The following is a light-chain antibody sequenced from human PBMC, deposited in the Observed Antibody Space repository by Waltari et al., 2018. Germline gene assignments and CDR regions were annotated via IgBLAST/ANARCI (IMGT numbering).Light chain of an antibody. CDR1: QGLVRHYRNTF. Sequence: DVVLTQSPLSLPVTLGQPASISCTSSQGLVRHYRNTFLNWFQQRPGQSPRRLIYKISNRDSGVPDRFSGSGSGTDFTLKISRVEAEDVGVYYCMQHSFWPLTFGGGTKVEIK. J-gene: IGKJ4*01. V-gene: IGKV2-30*02. CDR2: KIS. CDR3: MQHSFWPLT.